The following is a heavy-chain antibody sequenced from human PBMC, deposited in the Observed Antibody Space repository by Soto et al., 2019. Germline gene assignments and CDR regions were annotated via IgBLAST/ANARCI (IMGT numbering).Heavy chain of an antibody. CDR2: IIPIFGTA. V-gene: IGHV1-69*12. Sequence: QVQLVQSGAEVKKPGSSVKVSCKASGGTFSSYAISWVRQAPGQGLEWMGGIIPIFGTANYAQKFQGRVTIAADDLPSPADMDLRSLRSGDTAVYCCASFPILPEDYYYYRMDVWGQGTTVTLSS. D-gene: IGHD3-9*01. CDR1: GGTFSSYA. J-gene: IGHJ6*02. CDR3: ASFPILPEDYYYYRMDV.